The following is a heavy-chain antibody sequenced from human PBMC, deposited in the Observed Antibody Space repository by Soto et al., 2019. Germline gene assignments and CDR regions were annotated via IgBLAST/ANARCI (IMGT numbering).Heavy chain of an antibody. CDR1: GFTFSSYG. CDR2: ITYDGSNK. V-gene: IGHV3-30*18. Sequence: QVQLVESGGGVVQPGRSLRLSCAASGFTFSSYGMHWVRQAPGKGLEWVAVITYDGSNKYYADSVKGRFTISRDDSKNTLYSEMNSQRAEDTAGYHCANEAGVSRLGTIEYWGQGTLVTVSS. CDR3: ANEAGVSRLGTIEY. D-gene: IGHD1-7*01. J-gene: IGHJ4*01.